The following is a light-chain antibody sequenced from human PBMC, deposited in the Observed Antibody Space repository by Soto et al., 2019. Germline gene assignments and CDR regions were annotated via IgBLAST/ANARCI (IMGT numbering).Light chain of an antibody. CDR3: QQFYDLPIT. CDR1: QGISTY. Sequence: DIQMTQSPSSLSASVGDRLTITCRASQGISTYLNWYQQQPGKAPKVLIYDASKLQTGVPSRFSGRGSGKDFTFTISSLQPDDSGTYYCQQFYDLPITFGQGTRLEIK. J-gene: IGKJ5*01. CDR2: DAS. V-gene: IGKV1-33*01.